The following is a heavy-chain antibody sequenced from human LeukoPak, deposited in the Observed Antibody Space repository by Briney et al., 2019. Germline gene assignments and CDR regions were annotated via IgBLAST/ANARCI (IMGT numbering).Heavy chain of an antibody. V-gene: IGHV3-23*01. J-gene: IGHJ4*02. CDR1: GFTFSNYA. CDR3: AKDLNYYGPGSLDY. Sequence: GGSLRLSCAASGFTFSNYAMSWVRQAPGKGLEWVSAISGSGGSTYYADSVKGRFTISRDKSKNTLYLQMNSLRAEDTAVYYCAKDLNYYGPGSLDYWGQGALVTVSS. D-gene: IGHD3-10*01. CDR2: ISGSGGST.